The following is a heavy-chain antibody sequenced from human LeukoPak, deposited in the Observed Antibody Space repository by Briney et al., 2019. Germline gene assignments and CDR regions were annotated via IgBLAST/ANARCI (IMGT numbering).Heavy chain of an antibody. D-gene: IGHD3-16*02. CDR1: GYTFTSYG. V-gene: IGHV1-18*01. Sequence: GASVKVSCKASGYTFTSYGISWVRQAPGQGLEWMGWISAYNGNTNYAQKLQGRVTMTTDTSTSTAYMELRSLRSDDTAVYYCARASSSGGYGIYDYVWGSYRTFDYWGQGTLVTVSS. J-gene: IGHJ4*02. CDR3: ARASSSGGYGIYDYVWGSYRTFDY. CDR2: ISAYNGNT.